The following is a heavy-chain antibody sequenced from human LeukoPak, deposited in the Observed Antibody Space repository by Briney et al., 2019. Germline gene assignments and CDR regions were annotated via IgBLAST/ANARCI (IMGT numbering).Heavy chain of an antibody. V-gene: IGHV4-59*01. CDR3: AREVVVAVNNWFDP. D-gene: IGHD2-15*01. Sequence: PSETLSLTCTVSGGSISSYYWSWIRQPPGKGLEWIGYIYYSGSTKYNPSLKSRVTISVDTSKNQFSLKLSSVTAADTAVYYCAREVVVAVNNWFDPWGQGTLVTVSS. J-gene: IGHJ5*02. CDR1: GGSISSYY. CDR2: IYYSGST.